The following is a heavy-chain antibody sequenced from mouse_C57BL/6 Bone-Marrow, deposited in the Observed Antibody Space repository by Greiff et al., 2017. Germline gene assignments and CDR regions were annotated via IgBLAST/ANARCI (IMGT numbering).Heavy chain of an antibody. V-gene: IGHV1-59*01. J-gene: IGHJ1*03. D-gene: IGHD1-1*01. CDR3: ARSNYYGSSYWYFDV. Sequence: VQLQQPGAELVRPGTSVKLSCKASGYTFTSYWMHWVKQRPGQGLEWIGVIDPSDSYTNYNQKFKGKATLTVDPSSSTAYMQLSSLTSDDSAVYYCARSNYYGSSYWYFDVWGTGTTVTVSS. CDR1: GYTFTSYW. CDR2: IDPSDSYT.